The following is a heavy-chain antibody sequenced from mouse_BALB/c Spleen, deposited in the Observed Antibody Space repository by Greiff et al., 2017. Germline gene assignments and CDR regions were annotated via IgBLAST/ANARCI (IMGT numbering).Heavy chain of an antibody. CDR2: ISYDGSN. D-gene: IGHD2-3*01. CDR3: ARGADGYYVYFDY. J-gene: IGHJ2*01. V-gene: IGHV3-6*02. Sequence: EVQLVESGPGLVKPSQSLSLTCSVTGYSITSGYYWNWIRQFPGNKLEWMGYISYDGSNNYNPSLKNRISITRDTSKNQFFLKLNSVTTEDTATYYCARGADGYYVYFDYWGQGTTLTVSS. CDR1: GYSITSGYY.